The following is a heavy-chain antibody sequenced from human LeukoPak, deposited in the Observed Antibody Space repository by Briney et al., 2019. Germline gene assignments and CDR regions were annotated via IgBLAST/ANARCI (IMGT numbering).Heavy chain of an antibody. CDR1: GASISSSSYS. CDR2: IFYSGRT. V-gene: IGHV4-39*07. D-gene: IGHD1-26*01. J-gene: IGHJ4*02. CDR3: ARDRAPRGSYEIYYFDY. Sequence: PSETLSLTCIVSGASISSSSYSWGWVRRPPGKGLEWIGSIFYSGRTDYTPSLKSRVAMSVDTSKNQFSLRLSSVTAADTAVYYCARDRAPRGSYEIYYFDYWGQGTLVTVSS.